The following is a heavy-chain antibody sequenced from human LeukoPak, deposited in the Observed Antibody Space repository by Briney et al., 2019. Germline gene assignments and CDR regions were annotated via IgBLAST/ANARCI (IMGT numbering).Heavy chain of an antibody. CDR2: FDPEDGET. Sequence: ASVKVSCKVSGYTLTELSMHWVRQAPGKGLEWMGGFDPEDGETIYAQKFQGRVTMTEDTSTDTAYMELSSLRSEDTAVYYCATVPSGSYSSEFRPFDYWGQGTLVTVSS. CDR1: GYTLTELS. J-gene: IGHJ4*02. V-gene: IGHV1-24*01. D-gene: IGHD1-26*01. CDR3: ATVPSGSYSSEFRPFDY.